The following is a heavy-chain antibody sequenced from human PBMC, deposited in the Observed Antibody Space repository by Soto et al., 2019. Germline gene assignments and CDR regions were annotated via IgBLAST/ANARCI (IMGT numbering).Heavy chain of an antibody. V-gene: IGHV4-4*02. CDR2: VYHSGST. Sequence: PSETLALTCAVSGASISTNNWCSWVRQPPGKGLEWIGEVYHSGSTYYNPSLKSRVTISVDTSKNQFSLKLSSVTAADTAVYYCARAPSGELSLGVWFDPWGQGTLVTVSS. CDR1: GASISTNNW. CDR3: ARAPSGELSLGVWFDP. D-gene: IGHD3-16*02. J-gene: IGHJ5*02.